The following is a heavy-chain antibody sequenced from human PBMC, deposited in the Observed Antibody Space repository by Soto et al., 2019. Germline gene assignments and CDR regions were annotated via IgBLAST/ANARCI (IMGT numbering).Heavy chain of an antibody. Sequence: PWESLKISCKGSGYSFDNYWIGWVRQMPGKGLEWMAIIYPGDSDRRYSPSFQGQVTISADQSISTAYLQWSSLKASDTANYYCVRYRSRDYYYGMDVWGQGTTVTVSS. CDR1: GYSFDNYW. J-gene: IGHJ6*02. CDR2: IYPGDSDR. D-gene: IGHD1-26*01. CDR3: VRYRSRDYYYGMDV. V-gene: IGHV5-51*01.